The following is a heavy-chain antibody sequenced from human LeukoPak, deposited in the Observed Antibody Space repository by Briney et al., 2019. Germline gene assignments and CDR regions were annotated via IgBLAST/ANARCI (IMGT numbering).Heavy chain of an antibody. CDR1: GFIFSNDA. CDR3: ARDRMAFDY. J-gene: IGHJ4*02. D-gene: IGHD5-24*01. CDR2: IWFDGSNK. Sequence: GGSLRLSCAASGFIFSNDAMHWVRQAPGKGLEWVAFIWFDGSNKHYADSVKGRFTISRDNSKNTLYLQMNSLRAEDTAVYYCARDRMAFDYWGQGTLVTVSS. V-gene: IGHV3-33*01.